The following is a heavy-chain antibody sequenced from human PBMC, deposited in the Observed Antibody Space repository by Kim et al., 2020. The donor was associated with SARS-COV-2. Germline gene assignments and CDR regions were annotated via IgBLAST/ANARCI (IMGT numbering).Heavy chain of an antibody. V-gene: IGHV3-30*03. J-gene: IGHJ3*02. CDR1: RFTFSVYG. CDR2: ISYDGSNK. Sequence: GGSLRLSCAASRFTFSVYGIHWVRQAPGKGLEWVTFISYDGSNKYYADSVKGRFTISRDNSKNTLYLRMNSLRAEDTAVYYCARGKWELPSAFDIWGQGTMVTVSS. D-gene: IGHD1-26*01. CDR3: ARGKWELPSAFDI.